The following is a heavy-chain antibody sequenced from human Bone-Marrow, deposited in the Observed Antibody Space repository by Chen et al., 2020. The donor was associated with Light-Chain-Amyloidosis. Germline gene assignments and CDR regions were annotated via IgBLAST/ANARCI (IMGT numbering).Heavy chain of an antibody. Sequence: QVQLVQSGAEVKKPGSSVKVSCKASGGTFSSYAISWVRQAPGQGLEWMGGIIPIFGTANYAQKFQVRVTITADESTSTAYMELSSLRSEDTAVYYCARGAYCSGGSCYSYYYYGMDVWGQGTTVTVSS. CDR2: IIPIFGTA. J-gene: IGHJ6*02. CDR3: ARGAYCSGGSCYSYYYYGMDV. CDR1: GGTFSSYA. V-gene: IGHV1-69*01. D-gene: IGHD2-15*01.